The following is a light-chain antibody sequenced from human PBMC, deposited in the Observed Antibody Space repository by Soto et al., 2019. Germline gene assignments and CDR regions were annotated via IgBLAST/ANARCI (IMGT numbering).Light chain of an antibody. CDR2: DAS. CDR1: QSVSSN. CDR3: QQYNKWPPLT. Sequence: EIVMTQSPVTLTVSPGXRATLSCRASQSVSSNLAWYQQKPGQAPRLLIYDASTRATGIPARFSGSGSGTEFTLTISSLQSEDFAVYYCQQYNKWPPLTFGGGTKVDIK. V-gene: IGKV3-15*01. J-gene: IGKJ4*01.